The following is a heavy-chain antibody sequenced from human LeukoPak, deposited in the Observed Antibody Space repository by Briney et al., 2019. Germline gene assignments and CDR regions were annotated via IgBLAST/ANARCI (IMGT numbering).Heavy chain of an antibody. Sequence: GESLKISGTASGYSFTSYWIGWARPMPGKGLEWMGIIYHGDSDTRYSPSFQGQVTISADKSISTVSLQWSSLKASDTAMYYCARRRDYSDYSDAFDIWGQGTMVTVSS. CDR2: IYHGDSDT. CDR3: ARRRDYSDYSDAFDI. J-gene: IGHJ3*02. D-gene: IGHD4-11*01. CDR1: GYSFTSYW. V-gene: IGHV5-51*01.